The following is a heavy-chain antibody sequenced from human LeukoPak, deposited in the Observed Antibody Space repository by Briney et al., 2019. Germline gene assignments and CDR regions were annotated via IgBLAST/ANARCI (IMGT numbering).Heavy chain of an antibody. Sequence: SVKVSCKVSGYTPTELSMHWVRQAPGKGHEWMGGIIPIFGTANYAQKFQGRVTITAEESTCTDYMELSSLRSEDTAVYYCARCPDCKYCSSNIWGQGTLVTVSS. D-gene: IGHD2-2*01. CDR3: ARCPDCKYCSSNI. V-gene: IGHV1-69*13. CDR1: GYTPTELS. J-gene: IGHJ4*02. CDR2: IIPIFGTA.